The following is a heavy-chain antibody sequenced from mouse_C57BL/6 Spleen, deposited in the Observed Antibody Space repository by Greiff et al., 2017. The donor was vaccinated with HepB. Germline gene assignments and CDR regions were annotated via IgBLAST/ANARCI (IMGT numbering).Heavy chain of an antibody. CDR2: ISYDGSN. CDR3: ARVRKYDYDGYFDV. CDR1: GYSITSGYY. D-gene: IGHD2-4*01. V-gene: IGHV3-6*01. Sequence: EVQLQQSGPGLVKPSQSLSLTCSVTGYSITSGYYWNWIRQFPGNKLEWMGYISYDGSNNYNPSLKNRISITRDTSKNQFFLKLNSVTTEDTATYYCARVRKYDYDGYFDVWGTGTTVTVSS. J-gene: IGHJ1*03.